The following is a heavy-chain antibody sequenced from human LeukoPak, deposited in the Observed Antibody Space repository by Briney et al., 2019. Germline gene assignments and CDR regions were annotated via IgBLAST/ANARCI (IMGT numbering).Heavy chain of an antibody. V-gene: IGHV3-30*18. D-gene: IGHD6-13*01. CDR1: GFNLRYFW. J-gene: IGHJ4*02. CDR2: ISYEGSNK. CDR3: AKVPRGQQLAN. Sequence: GGSLRLSCLRSGFNLRYFWMSWVRQAPGEGLGWVAVISYEGSNKYYAHSVKGRFPISRDNAKNTLYLQMNSLRAEDTAVYYCAKVPRGQQLANWGQGTLVTVSS.